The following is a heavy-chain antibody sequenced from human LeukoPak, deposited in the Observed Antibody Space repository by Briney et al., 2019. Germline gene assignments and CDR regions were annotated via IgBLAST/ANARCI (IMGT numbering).Heavy chain of an antibody. CDR3: ARDGWNYYYGMDV. CDR1: GGSISSYY. V-gene: IGHV4-59*01. Sequence: PSETLSLTCTVSGGSISSYYWSWIRQPPGKGLEWIGYIYYNGSTNYNPSLKSRVTISVDTSKNQFSLKLSSVTAADTAVYYCARDGWNYYYGMDVWGQGTTVTVSS. CDR2: IYYNGST. J-gene: IGHJ6*02. D-gene: IGHD6-19*01.